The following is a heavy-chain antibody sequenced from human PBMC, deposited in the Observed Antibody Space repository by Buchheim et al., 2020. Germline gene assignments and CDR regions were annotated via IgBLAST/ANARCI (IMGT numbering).Heavy chain of an antibody. J-gene: IGHJ6*02. CDR1: GFTFSSYS. V-gene: IGHV3-21*01. CDR3: ARDHCSSTSCYPVEDYYYYGMDV. CDR2: ISSSSSYI. D-gene: IGHD2-2*01. Sequence: EVQLVESGGGLVKPGGSLRLSCAASGFTFSSYSMNWVRQAPGKGLEWVSSISSSSSYIYYADSVKGRFTISRDNAKNSLYLQMNSLRAEDTAVYYCARDHCSSTSCYPVEDYYYYGMDVWGQGTT.